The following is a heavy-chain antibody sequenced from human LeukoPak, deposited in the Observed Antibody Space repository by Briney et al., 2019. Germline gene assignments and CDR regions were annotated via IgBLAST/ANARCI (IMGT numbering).Heavy chain of an antibody. CDR3: ARPATGPRPNSYFDY. Sequence: SETLSLTCAVYGGSFSGYYWSWIRQPPGKGLEWIGEINHSGSTNYNPSLKSRVTISVDTSKNQFSLKLSSVTAADTAVYYCARPATGPRPNSYFDYWGQGTLVTVSS. J-gene: IGHJ4*02. CDR1: GGSFSGYY. V-gene: IGHV4-34*01. CDR2: INHSGST. D-gene: IGHD1-1*01.